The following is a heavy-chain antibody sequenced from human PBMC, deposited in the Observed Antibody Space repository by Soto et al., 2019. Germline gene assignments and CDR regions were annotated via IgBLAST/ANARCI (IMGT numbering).Heavy chain of an antibody. J-gene: IGHJ4*02. D-gene: IGHD1-26*01. CDR3: ASGWGWELLPRSYYFDY. CDR2: MNPNSGNT. Sequence: GASVKVSCKASGYTFTSYDINWVRQAAGQGLEWMGWMNPNSGNTGYAQKFQGRVTMTSNTSISTAYMELRSLSSEDTAVYYCASGWGWELLPRSYYFDYWGQGTLVTVSS. CDR1: GYTFTSYD. V-gene: IGHV1-8*01.